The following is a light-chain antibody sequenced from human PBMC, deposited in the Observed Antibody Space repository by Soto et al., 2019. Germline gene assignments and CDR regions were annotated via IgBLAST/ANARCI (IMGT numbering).Light chain of an antibody. CDR2: GAS. J-gene: IGKJ1*01. V-gene: IGKV3-15*01. CDR1: QSVGSN. Sequence: EVVMTQSPATLSVSPGERATLSCRASQSVGSNLAWYQQKPGQAPRLLIYGASTRATGIPATFSGSGSGTEFTLPISSLQSEDFAIYYCQLFHNWPRRTFGQGTKVEIK. CDR3: QLFHNWPRRT.